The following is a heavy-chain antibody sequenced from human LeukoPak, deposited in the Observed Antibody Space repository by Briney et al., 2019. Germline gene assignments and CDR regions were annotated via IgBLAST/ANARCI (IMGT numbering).Heavy chain of an antibody. V-gene: IGHV3-30*03. CDR2: ISYDGSNK. CDR3: TRDSLTGGFDP. CDR1: GFTFSSYG. Sequence: GRSLRLSCAASGFTFSSYGMHWVRQAPGKGLEWVAVISYDGSNKYYADSVKGRFTISRDNSKNTLYLQMNSLRAEDTAVYYCTRDSLTGGFDPWGQGTLVTVSS. D-gene: IGHD1-14*01. J-gene: IGHJ5*02.